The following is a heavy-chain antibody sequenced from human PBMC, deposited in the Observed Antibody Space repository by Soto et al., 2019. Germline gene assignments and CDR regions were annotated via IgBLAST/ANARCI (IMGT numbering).Heavy chain of an antibody. CDR2: IIPVFDTT. V-gene: IGHV1-69*01. J-gene: IGHJ5*02. D-gene: IGHD3-16*01. CDR1: GGTFSNYA. CDR3: ARAGDGYPLGGFDP. Sequence: HVQLVQSGPEVKKPGTSVKVSCKASGGTFSNYAISWVRQAPGQGPEWMGGIIPVFDTTNYAQKLQGRVTITADESTSTVHMELSSLRFEDTPVYYCARAGDGYPLGGFDPWGQGTLVIVSS.